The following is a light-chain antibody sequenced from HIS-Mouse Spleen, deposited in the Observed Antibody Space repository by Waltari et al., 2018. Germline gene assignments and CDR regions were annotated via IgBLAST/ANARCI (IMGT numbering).Light chain of an antibody. CDR3: CSYAGSCTFEVV. CDR2: RNN. J-gene: IGLJ2*01. V-gene: IGLV1-47*01. CDR1: SSNIGSYY. Sequence: QPVLTQPLSASGTPGQRATTSCSGSSSNIGSYYVYWYQQLPRTALKRLIYRNNRRPSGVPARSSVSKPVTSASLAIDGLRSEDEADYYCCSYAGSCTFEVVFGGGTKLTVL.